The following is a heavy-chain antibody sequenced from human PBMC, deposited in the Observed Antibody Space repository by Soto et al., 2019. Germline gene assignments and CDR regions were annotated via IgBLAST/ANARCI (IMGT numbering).Heavy chain of an antibody. V-gene: IGHV1-18*04. CDR1: GYTFTSHG. Sequence: QDQLVQSGAEVKKPGASVKISREASGYTFTSHGISWVRQAPGQGLEWLGWISTYNSRTHYAQKVQGRVTMTTDTSTSTAYLDLRSLTFDDTAVYYCARARYCASPSCYKHYYYGMDTWGQGTTVTVSS. CDR2: ISTYNSRT. D-gene: IGHD2-2*02. CDR3: ARARYCASPSCYKHYYYGMDT. J-gene: IGHJ6*02.